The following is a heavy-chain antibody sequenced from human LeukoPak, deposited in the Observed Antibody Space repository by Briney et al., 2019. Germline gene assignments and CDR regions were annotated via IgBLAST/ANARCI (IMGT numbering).Heavy chain of an antibody. CDR2: IKQDGSEK. CDR1: GFTFSSYW. Sequence: GGSLRLSCAASGFTFSSYWMSWVRQAPGKGLEWVANIKQDGSEKYYVDSVKGRFTISRDNAKNSLYLQMNSLRAEDTAVYYCARDSLYCSSTSCYNCFDYWGQGTLVTVSS. J-gene: IGHJ4*02. D-gene: IGHD2-2*02. V-gene: IGHV3-7*01. CDR3: ARDSLYCSSTSCYNCFDY.